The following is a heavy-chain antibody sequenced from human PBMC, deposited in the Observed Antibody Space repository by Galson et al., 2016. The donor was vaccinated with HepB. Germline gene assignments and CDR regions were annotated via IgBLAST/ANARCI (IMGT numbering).Heavy chain of an antibody. CDR3: ARGGRILWDGMDV. J-gene: IGHJ6*02. V-gene: IGHV3-7*01. CDR1: GFSLSSYW. Sequence: SLRLSCAASGFSLSSYWMIWVRQAPGRGLEWVANIKQDGSEKYYVDSVKGRLTISRDDAKNSVYLQMNSLRAEYTALYYCARGGRILWDGMDVWGQGTTVTVSS. D-gene: IGHD2/OR15-2a*01. CDR2: IKQDGSEK.